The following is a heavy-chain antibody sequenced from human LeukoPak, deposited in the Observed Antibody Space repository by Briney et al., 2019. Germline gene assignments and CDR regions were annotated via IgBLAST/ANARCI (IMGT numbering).Heavy chain of an antibody. Sequence: GGSLRLSCAASGLTFSNAWMSWVRQAPRKGLEWVGRIKSKTDGGTTDYAAPVKGRFTISRDDSKNTLYLQTNSLKTEDTAVYYCTTDIAVAGDFDYWGQGTLVTVSS. D-gene: IGHD6-19*01. V-gene: IGHV3-15*01. J-gene: IGHJ4*02. CDR2: IKSKTDGGTT. CDR3: TTDIAVAGDFDY. CDR1: GLTFSNAW.